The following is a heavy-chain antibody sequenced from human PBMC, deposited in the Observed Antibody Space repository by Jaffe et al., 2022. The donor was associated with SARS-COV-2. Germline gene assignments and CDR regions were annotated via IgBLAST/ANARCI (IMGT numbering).Heavy chain of an antibody. CDR1: GGSINSNDW. Sequence: QVQLQESGPGLVTPSGTLSLTCGVSGGSINSNDWWTWVRQPPGKGLEWIGEVSYSGTTNYNPSLKSRVTISLDKSKHQFSLRLTSVTAADTAVYYCAREGKFDFWSGQHFGLRVMDVWGQGTAVIVSS. CDR3: AREGKFDFWSGQHFGLRVMDV. D-gene: IGHD3-3*01. J-gene: IGHJ6*02. V-gene: IGHV4-4*02. CDR2: VSYSGTT.